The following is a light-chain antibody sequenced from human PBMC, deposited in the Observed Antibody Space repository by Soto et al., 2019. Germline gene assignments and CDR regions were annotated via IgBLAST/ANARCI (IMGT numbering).Light chain of an antibody. CDR2: WAS. V-gene: IGKV4-1*01. CDR1: QSVLHSPTNNNY. CDR3: HQYYSIPRT. Sequence: DIVMTQSADSLAVSLGERATINCKSSQSVLHSPTNNNYLAWYQKKPGQPPKLLIYWASTRESGVPDRFSGSGSGTDFTLTINSLQAEDAAVYYCHQYYSIPRTFGQGTKVEIK. J-gene: IGKJ1*01.